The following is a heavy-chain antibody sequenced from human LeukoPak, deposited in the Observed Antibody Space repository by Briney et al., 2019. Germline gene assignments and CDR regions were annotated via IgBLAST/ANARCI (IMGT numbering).Heavy chain of an antibody. V-gene: IGHV3-11*04. CDR3: ARDPSWEILSYFDY. D-gene: IGHD1-26*01. J-gene: IGHJ4*02. CDR2: ISTRGDTI. Sequence: GGSLRLSCAASGFTSRNYYMTWIRQAPGKGLEWVSYISTRGDTIYYGDSVRGRFTISRDNAKNSLYLDMNTLKAEDTAVYYCARDPSWEILSYFDYWGQGTLVTVSS. CDR1: GFTSRNYY.